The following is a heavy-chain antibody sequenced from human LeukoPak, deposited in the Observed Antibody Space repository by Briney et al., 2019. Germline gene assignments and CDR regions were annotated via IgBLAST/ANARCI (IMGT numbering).Heavy chain of an antibody. D-gene: IGHD1-14*01. CDR3: TRDAAGLDY. V-gene: IGHV3-74*01. J-gene: IGHJ4*02. CDR1: GFTFRNHW. CDR2: IKGDGSST. Sequence: GGSLRLSCAASGFTFRNHWMHWVRQAPGKGSVWVSRIKGDGSSTTYADSVKGRFTISRDNAKSTLYLQMNSLRGEDTAVYYCTRDAAGLDYWGQGTLVTVSS.